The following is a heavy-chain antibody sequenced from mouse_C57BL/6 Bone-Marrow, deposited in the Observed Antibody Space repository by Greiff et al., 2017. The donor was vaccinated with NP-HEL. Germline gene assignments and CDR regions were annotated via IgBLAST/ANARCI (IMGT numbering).Heavy chain of an antibody. Sequence: VQLQQPGAELVRPGSSVKLSCKASGYTFTSYWMHWVKQRPIQGLALLANIDPSDSETHYNQKFKDKATLTVDKSPSTAYMQLSSLTSEDSAVYYCARALRREWGFAYWGQGTLVTVSA. J-gene: IGHJ3*01. V-gene: IGHV1-52*01. CDR1: GYTFTSYW. CDR2: IDPSDSET. D-gene: IGHD1-1*01. CDR3: ARALRREWGFAY.